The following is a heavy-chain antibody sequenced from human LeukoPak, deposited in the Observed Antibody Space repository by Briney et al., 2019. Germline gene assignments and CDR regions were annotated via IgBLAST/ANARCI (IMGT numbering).Heavy chain of an antibody. J-gene: IGHJ3*02. Sequence: SETLSPTCTVSGGSISSYYWSWIRQPPGKGLEWIGYIYYSGSTNYNPSLKSRVTISVDTSKNQFSLKLSSVTAADTAVYYCAAYDSSGYSLGADDAFDIWGQGTMVTVSS. D-gene: IGHD3-22*01. CDR2: IYYSGST. CDR3: AAYDSSGYSLGADDAFDI. CDR1: GGSISSYY. V-gene: IGHV4-59*01.